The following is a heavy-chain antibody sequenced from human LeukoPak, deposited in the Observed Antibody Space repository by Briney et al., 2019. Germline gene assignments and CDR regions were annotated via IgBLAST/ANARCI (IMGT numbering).Heavy chain of an antibody. J-gene: IGHJ4*02. CDR3: ARDPHSGYGSSGGFDC. CDR2: ISPAGGTT. V-gene: IGHV3-23*01. CDR1: GFTFSSEA. Sequence: PGGSLRLSCTVSGFTFSSEAMGWVRQLPGGGLEWVSTISPAGGTTYYAESMKGRFTISRDNAKSSLDLQMNSLRAEDTAVYYCARDPHSGYGSSGGFDCWGQGTLVTVSS. D-gene: IGHD3-22*01.